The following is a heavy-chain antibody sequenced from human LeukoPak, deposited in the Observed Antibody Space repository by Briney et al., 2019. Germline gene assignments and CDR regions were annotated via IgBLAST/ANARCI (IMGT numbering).Heavy chain of an antibody. CDR3: ARDHDWAFDL. V-gene: IGHV3-48*02. Sequence: GGSLRLSCEASGFPFGGYVMSWVRQALGKGLEWIAYINHNAEMIFYPDFVKGRFTISRDNAKNSLYLQMNALRYGDTAMYYCARDHDWAFDLWGQGTLVTVSS. CDR2: INHNAEMI. J-gene: IGHJ4*02. CDR1: GFPFGGYV. D-gene: IGHD3-9*01.